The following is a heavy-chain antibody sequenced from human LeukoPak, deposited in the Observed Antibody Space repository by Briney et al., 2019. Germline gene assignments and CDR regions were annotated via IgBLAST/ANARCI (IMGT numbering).Heavy chain of an antibody. J-gene: IGHJ4*02. CDR2: IYYSENT. CDR3: ARHQNRDGYNPRPFDY. D-gene: IGHD5-24*01. V-gene: IGHV4-39*01. CDR1: GGSISSSRNY. Sequence: SQTLSLTCTVSGGSISSSRNYWGWIRQPPGMGLEWVGSIYYSENTYYNPSLKSRVTISVETSKNQFSLKLSSVTAADTAAYYCARHQNRDGYNPRPFDYWGQGILVTVSS.